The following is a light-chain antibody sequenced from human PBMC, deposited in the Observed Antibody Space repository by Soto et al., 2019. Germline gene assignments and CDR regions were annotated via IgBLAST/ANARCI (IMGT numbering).Light chain of an antibody. Sequence: DIQMTQSPSTLSASVGDRVTITCRASQSISSWLAWYQQKPGKAPKLLIYKASSLERGVPSRFSGSGSGTECSLTISSLQTDDFATYYCQQYNSYLTVVPGTKVDIK. CDR3: QQYNSYLT. J-gene: IGKJ3*01. V-gene: IGKV1-5*03. CDR2: KAS. CDR1: QSISSW.